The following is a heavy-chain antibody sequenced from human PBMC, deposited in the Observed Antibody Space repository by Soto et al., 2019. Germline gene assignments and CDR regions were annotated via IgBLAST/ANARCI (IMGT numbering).Heavy chain of an antibody. V-gene: IGHV3-23*01. CDR2: ISGSGGST. Sequence: GGSLRLSCAASGFTFSSYAMSWVRQAPGKGLEWVSAISGSGGSTYYADSVKGRFTISRDNSKNTLYLQMNSLRAEDTAVYYCAKDGYGGFGEELRNWFDPWGQGTLVTVSS. CDR3: AKDGYGGFGEELRNWFDP. J-gene: IGHJ5*02. D-gene: IGHD3-10*01. CDR1: GFTFSSYA.